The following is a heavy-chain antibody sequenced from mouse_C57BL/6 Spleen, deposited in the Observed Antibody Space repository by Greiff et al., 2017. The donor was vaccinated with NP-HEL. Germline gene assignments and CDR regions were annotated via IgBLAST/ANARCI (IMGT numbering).Heavy chain of an antibody. D-gene: IGHD1-1*01. CDR2: FHPYNVDT. Sequence: VQVVESGAELVKPGASVKMSCKASGYTFTTYPIEWMKQNHGKSLEWIGNFHPYNVDTKYNEKFKGKATLTVEKSSSTVYLELSRLTSDDSAVYYCARRGYGSSQGFAYWGQRTLVTVSA. V-gene: IGHV1-47*01. CDR1: GYTFTTYP. CDR3: ARRGYGSSQGFAY. J-gene: IGHJ3*01.